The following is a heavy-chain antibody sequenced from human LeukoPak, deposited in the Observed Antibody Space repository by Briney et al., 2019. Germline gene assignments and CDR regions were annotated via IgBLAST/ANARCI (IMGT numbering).Heavy chain of an antibody. D-gene: IGHD4-17*01. CDR3: ARGLYVATVTTDAFDI. J-gene: IGHJ3*02. CDR2: INHSGST. Sequence: PSETLSLTCAVYGGSFSGYYWSWIRQPPGKGLEWIGEINHSGSTNYNPSLKSRVTISVDTSKNQFSLKLSSVTAADTAVYYCARGLYVATVTTDAFDIWGQGTMVTVSS. CDR1: GGSFSGYY. V-gene: IGHV4-34*01.